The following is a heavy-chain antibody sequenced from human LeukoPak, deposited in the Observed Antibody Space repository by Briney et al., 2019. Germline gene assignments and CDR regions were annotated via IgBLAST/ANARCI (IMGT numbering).Heavy chain of an antibody. CDR2: INHSGST. D-gene: IGHD4-17*01. CDR1: GGSFSGYY. Sequence: SETLSLTCAVYGGSFSGYYRSWIRQPPGKGLEWIGEINHSGSTNYNPSLKSRVTISVDTSKNQFSLKLSSVTAADTAVYYCARTYGDQRTFAFDIWGQGTMVTVSS. CDR3: ARTYGDQRTFAFDI. V-gene: IGHV4-34*01. J-gene: IGHJ3*02.